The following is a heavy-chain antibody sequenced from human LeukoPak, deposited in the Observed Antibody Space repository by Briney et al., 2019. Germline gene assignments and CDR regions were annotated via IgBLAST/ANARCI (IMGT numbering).Heavy chain of an antibody. Sequence: SETLSLTCTVSGGSISSYYWSWIRQPAGKGLEWIGRIYTSGSTNYNPSLKSRVTMSVDTSKNQFSLKLSSVTAADTAVYYCARREYYYDSSGTGNWFDPWGQGTLVTVSS. J-gene: IGHJ5*02. D-gene: IGHD3-22*01. CDR3: ARREYYYDSSGTGNWFDP. V-gene: IGHV4-4*07. CDR1: GGSISSYY. CDR2: IYTSGST.